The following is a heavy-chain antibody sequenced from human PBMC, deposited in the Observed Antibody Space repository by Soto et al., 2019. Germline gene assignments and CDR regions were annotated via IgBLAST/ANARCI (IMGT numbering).Heavy chain of an antibody. D-gene: IGHD3-3*01. V-gene: IGHV4-39*01. CDR1: GGSIVSSSYY. Sequence: SETLSLTCTVSGGSIVSSSYYWFCIRQPPWRGLEWIGSIYYSGSTYYNPSLKSRVTISVDTSKNQFSLKLSSVTAADTAVYYCARHPYDFWSRDGYYFDYWGQGTLVTVSS. CDR2: IYYSGST. J-gene: IGHJ4*02. CDR3: ARHPYDFWSRDGYYFDY.